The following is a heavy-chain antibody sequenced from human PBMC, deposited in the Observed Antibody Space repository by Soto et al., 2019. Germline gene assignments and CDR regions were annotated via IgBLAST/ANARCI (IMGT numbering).Heavy chain of an antibody. CDR2: ISGSGGST. CDR1: GFTFSSYA. CDR3: AQVRGVVALDGYFDC. D-gene: IGHD2-15*01. J-gene: IGHJ4*02. Sequence: EVQLLESGGGLVQPGGSLRLACVASGFTFSSYAMTWVRQAPGTGLEWVSGISGSGGSTYYADSVKGRFTISRDNSKNTMYLQMNSLRAEDTAVYFCAQVRGVVALDGYFDCWGQGTLVTVSS. V-gene: IGHV3-23*01.